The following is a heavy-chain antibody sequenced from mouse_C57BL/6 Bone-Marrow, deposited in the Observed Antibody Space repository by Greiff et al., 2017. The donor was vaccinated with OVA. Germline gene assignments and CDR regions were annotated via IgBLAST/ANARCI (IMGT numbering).Heavy chain of an antibody. J-gene: IGHJ4*01. Sequence: EVQLVESGPVLVKPGASVKMSCKASGYTFTDYYMNWVKQSHGKSLEWIGVINPYNGGTSYNQKFKGKATLTVDKSSSTAYMELNSLTSEDSAVYYCARGIYDGYYVGSYAMDYWGQGTSVTVSS. CDR2: INPYNGGT. V-gene: IGHV1-19*01. CDR3: ARGIYDGYYVGSYAMDY. CDR1: GYTFTDYY. D-gene: IGHD2-3*01.